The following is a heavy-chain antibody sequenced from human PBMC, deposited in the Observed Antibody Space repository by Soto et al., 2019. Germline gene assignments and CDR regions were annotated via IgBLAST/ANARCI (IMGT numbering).Heavy chain of an antibody. V-gene: IGHV1-8*01. CDR1: GYTFSNYD. Sequence: QVQLVQSGAELKKPGASVKVSCKASGYTFSNYDMNWVRQATGPGPEWIGWVNPNNRDTGYAQMLHDLFTLTTDMPTHTDFMEPTRPRSDATTIYYCAKLSRQGSAADFDYWCQGTLITVSS. D-gene: IGHD6-25*01. CDR3: AKLSRQGSAADFDY. CDR2: VNPNNRDT. J-gene: IGHJ4*02.